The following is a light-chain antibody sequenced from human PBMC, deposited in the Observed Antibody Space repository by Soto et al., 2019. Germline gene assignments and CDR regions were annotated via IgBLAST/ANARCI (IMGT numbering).Light chain of an antibody. CDR1: ISNIGAGYD. J-gene: IGLJ3*02. CDR3: QSSDSSLSGSV. CDR2: NNN. V-gene: IGLV1-40*01. Sequence: QSVLTQPPSVSGAPGQRVTISCTGSISNIGAGYDVHWYQQLPGTAPKLLIYNNNNRPSGVPDRFSGSKSGTSASLAIAGLQAEDEADYYCQSSDSSLSGSVFGGGTQLTVL.